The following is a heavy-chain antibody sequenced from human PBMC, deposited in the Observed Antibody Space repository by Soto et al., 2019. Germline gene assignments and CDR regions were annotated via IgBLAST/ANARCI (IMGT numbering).Heavy chain of an antibody. CDR1: GDSVSSNSAA. CDR3: AREGTMTTVSWFDP. V-gene: IGHV6-1*01. D-gene: IGHD4-4*01. Sequence: QVQLQQSGPGLVKPSQTLSLTCAISGDSVSSNSAAWNWIRQSPSRGLEWLGRTYYRSKWYNDYAVSVKSRITSDPDTSKNQFSLQLNSVTPEDTAVYYCAREGTMTTVSWFDPWGQGTLVTVSS. J-gene: IGHJ5*02. CDR2: TYYRSKWYN.